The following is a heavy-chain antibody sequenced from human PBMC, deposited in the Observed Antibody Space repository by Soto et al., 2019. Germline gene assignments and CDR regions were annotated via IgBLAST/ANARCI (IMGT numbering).Heavy chain of an antibody. CDR2: MSRTGDNT. CDR1: GFTFSIYA. V-gene: IGHV3-23*01. J-gene: IGHJ4*02. Sequence: GGSLRLSCAASGFTFSIYAMTWVRQSPGKGLEWVSSMSRTGDNTYYADSVKGRFTISRDNSKNTLYLQMNSLRAEDTAIYYCAKDPEVVVTAPDYWGQGTLVTVSS. D-gene: IGHD2-21*02. CDR3: AKDPEVVVTAPDY.